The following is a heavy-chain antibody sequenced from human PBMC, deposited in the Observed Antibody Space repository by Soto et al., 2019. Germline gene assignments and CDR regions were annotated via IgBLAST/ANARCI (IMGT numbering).Heavy chain of an antibody. CDR3: ARTHSSWAPDNWFDP. CDR1: GYTFTSYD. J-gene: IGHJ5*02. Sequence: ASVKVSCKASGYTFTSYDINWVRQATGQGLEWMGWMNPYSGNTGYAQKLQGRVTMTRDTSTSTAYMELRSLRSDDTAVYYCARTHSSWAPDNWFDPCGQGTLVTVSS. V-gene: IGHV1-8*01. CDR2: MNPYSGNT. D-gene: IGHD6-13*01.